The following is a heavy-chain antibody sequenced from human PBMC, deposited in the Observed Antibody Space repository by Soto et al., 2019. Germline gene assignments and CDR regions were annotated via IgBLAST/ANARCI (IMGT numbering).Heavy chain of an antibody. CDR2: ILPLFGTG. Sequence: QVQLVQSGAEVKKPGSSVRVSCKASGGTFSSNAISWVRQAPGQGLEWMGGILPLFGTGKYAQKFLGRVTVSADESTNTAYMALRDLRSDDTAVYYCARWSEEIVGFFDSWGQGTLVTVSS. CDR1: GGTFSSNA. V-gene: IGHV1-69*01. J-gene: IGHJ4*02. CDR3: ARWSEEIVGFFDS. D-gene: IGHD1-26*01.